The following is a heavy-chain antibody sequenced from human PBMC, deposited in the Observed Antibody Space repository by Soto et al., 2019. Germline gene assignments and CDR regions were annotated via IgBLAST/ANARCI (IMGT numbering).Heavy chain of an antibody. CDR3: ARDRLRANYDFWSGPSLGYGMDV. V-gene: IGHV4-31*03. Sequence: TLSLTCTVSGGSISSGGYYFICIRQRPGNGLELIGYIYYSGSTYYNPSLKSRVTISVDTSKNQFSLKLSSVTAADTAVYYCARDRLRANYDFWSGPSLGYGMDVWGQGTTVTVS. CDR2: IYYSGST. D-gene: IGHD3-3*01. CDR1: GGSISSGGYY. J-gene: IGHJ6*02.